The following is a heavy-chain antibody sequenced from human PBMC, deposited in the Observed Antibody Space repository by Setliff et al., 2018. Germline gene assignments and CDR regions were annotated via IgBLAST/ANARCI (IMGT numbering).Heavy chain of an antibody. V-gene: IGHV1-69*13. D-gene: IGHD3-16*02. Sequence: SVKVSCKTSGGTFSTFGIHWVRQAPGQGLEWMGGIIPIFGTANYAQKFQGRVTITADESTSTAYMELSSLRAEDTAVYYCGRYDSWGQGTLVTVSS. CDR1: GGTFSTFG. CDR2: IIPIFGTA. CDR3: GRYDS. J-gene: IGHJ4*02.